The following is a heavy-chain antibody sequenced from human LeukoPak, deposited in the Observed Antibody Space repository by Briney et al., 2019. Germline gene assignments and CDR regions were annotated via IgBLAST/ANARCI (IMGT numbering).Heavy chain of an antibody. CDR1: GGSISSSSYY. CDR3: ARHETYYDYVWGSYRPYYFDY. CDR2: IYYSGST. D-gene: IGHD3-16*02. V-gene: IGHV4-39*01. Sequence: SETLSLTCTVSGGSISSSSYYWGWIRQPPGKGLEWIGSIYYSGSTYYNPSLKSRVTISVDTSKNQFSLKLSSVTAADTAVCYCARHETYYDYVWGSYRPYYFDYWGQGTLVTVSS. J-gene: IGHJ4*02.